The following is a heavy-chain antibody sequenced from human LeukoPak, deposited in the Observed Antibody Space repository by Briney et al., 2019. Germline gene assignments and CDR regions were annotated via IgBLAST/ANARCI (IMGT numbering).Heavy chain of an antibody. V-gene: IGHV4-39*07. CDR2: IYYSGST. CDR1: GGSISSSSYY. CDR3: ARDGSPYDILTGPYFDY. Sequence: SETLSLTCTVSGGSISSSSYYWGWIRQPPGKGLEWIGSIYYSGSTYYNPSLKSRVTISVDTSKNQFSLKLSSVTAADTAVYYCARDGSPYDILTGPYFDYWGQGTLVTVSS. D-gene: IGHD3-9*01. J-gene: IGHJ4*02.